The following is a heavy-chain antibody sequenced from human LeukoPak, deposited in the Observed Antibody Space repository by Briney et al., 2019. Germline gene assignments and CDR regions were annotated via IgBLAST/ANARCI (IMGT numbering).Heavy chain of an antibody. CDR3: AREIVSAVAGNFDY. Sequence: GGSLRLSCAASGFTFSSYEMNWDRQAPGKGREWASYISNSDGTRTYADSVKGRFTISRDNAKNSLYLEMNSLRAEDTDVYYCAREIVSAVAGNFDYWGQGTLVTVSS. CDR1: GFTFSSYE. CDR2: ISNSDGTR. J-gene: IGHJ4*02. V-gene: IGHV3-48*03. D-gene: IGHD6-19*01.